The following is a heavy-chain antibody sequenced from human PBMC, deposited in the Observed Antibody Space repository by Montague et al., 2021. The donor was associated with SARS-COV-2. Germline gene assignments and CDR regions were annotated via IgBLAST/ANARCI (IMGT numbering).Heavy chain of an antibody. J-gene: IGHJ4*02. D-gene: IGHD6-13*01. V-gene: IGHV3-7*01. Sequence: SLRLSLSASGFTFTSYWMSWVRQAPGKGLEWVANIKQDGSGKYYVDSVKGRFTIARDNAKNSLYLQMNSLRAEDTAVYYCARVPSSSWYFDSWGQGTLVTVSS. CDR1: GFTFTSYW. CDR2: IKQDGSGK. CDR3: ARVPSSSWYFDS.